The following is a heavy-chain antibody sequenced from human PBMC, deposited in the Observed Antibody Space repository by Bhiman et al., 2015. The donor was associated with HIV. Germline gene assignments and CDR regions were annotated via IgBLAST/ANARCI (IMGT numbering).Heavy chain of an antibody. CDR2: ISYDGSHK. CDR3: AKVPYSSSWTYYYYYYMDV. V-gene: IGHV3-30*18. J-gene: IGHJ6*03. Sequence: VQLVESGGGLVQPGGSLRLSCAASGFTFSSYSMNWVRQAPGKGLKWVAVISYDGSHKYYADSVKGRFTISRDNSRNTLYLQMISLTAEDTAVYYCAKVPYSSSWTYYYYYYMDVWGKGTTVTVS. D-gene: IGHD6-13*01. CDR1: GFTFSSYS.